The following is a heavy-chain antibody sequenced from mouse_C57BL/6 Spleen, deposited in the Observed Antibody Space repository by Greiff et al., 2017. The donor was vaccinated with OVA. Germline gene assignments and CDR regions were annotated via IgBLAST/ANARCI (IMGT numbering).Heavy chain of an antibody. V-gene: IGHV1-50*01. CDR3: ARSGGYGGHFDY. J-gene: IGHJ2*01. CDR2: IDPSDSYT. D-gene: IGHD2-2*01. Sequence: VQLQQPGAELVKPGASVKLSCKASGYTFTSYWMQWVKQRPGQGLEWTGEIDPSDSYTNYNQKFKGKATLTVDTSSSTAYMQLSSLTSEDSAVYYCARSGGYGGHFDYWGQGTTLTVSS. CDR1: GYTFTSYW.